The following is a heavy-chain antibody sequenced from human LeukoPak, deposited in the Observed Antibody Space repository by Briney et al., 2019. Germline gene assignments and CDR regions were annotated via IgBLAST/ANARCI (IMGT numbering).Heavy chain of an antibody. V-gene: IGHV3-21*01. CDR2: ISSSSYI. D-gene: IGHD6-13*01. CDR1: GFTFSSYS. Sequence: PGGSLRLSCAASGFTFSSYSMNWVRQAPGQGLEWVSSISSSSYIYYADSVKGRFTISRDNAKNSLYLQMNSLRAEDTAVYYCARENLVAAAGIDYWGQGTLVTVSS. CDR3: ARENLVAAAGIDY. J-gene: IGHJ4*02.